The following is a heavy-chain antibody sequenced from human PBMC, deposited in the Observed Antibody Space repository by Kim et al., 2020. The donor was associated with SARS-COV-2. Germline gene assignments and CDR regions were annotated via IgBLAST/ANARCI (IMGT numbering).Heavy chain of an antibody. CDR3: AKAPPTYYYGSGSYIFDY. J-gene: IGHJ4*02. V-gene: IGHV3-23*01. D-gene: IGHD3-10*01. CDR1: GFTFSSYA. CDR2: ISGSGGST. Sequence: GGSLRLSCAASGFTFSSYAMSWVRQAPRKGLEWVSAISGSGGSTYYADSVKGRFTISRDNSKNTLYLQMNSLRAEDTAVYYCAKAPPTYYYGSGSYIFDYWGQGTLVTVSS.